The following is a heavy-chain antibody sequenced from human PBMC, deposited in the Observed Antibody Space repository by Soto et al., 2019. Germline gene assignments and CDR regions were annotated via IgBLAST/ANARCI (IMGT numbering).Heavy chain of an antibody. J-gene: IGHJ5*02. CDR2: ITSSDDIT. CDR1: GFIFQDYA. Sequence: EVQLFESGGGLVESGGSLRLSCAASGFIFQDYAMSWVRQAPGKGLEWVSTITSSDDITYSADSVRGRVTISRDNSANFLFVLLTTRGVEDPATNSCAKGVSPGSFAPWGVSPPPDHGGRGTLVPFSS. CDR3: AKGVSPGSFAPWGVSPPPDH. V-gene: IGHV3-23*01. D-gene: IGHD3-16*01.